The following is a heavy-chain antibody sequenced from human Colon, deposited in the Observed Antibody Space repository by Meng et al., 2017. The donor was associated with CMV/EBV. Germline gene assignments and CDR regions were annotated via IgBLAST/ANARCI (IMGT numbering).Heavy chain of an antibody. J-gene: IGHJ5*02. CDR2: TYYRSQWYN. D-gene: IGHD6-19*01. Sequence: LQQSGPVRQNPSHTPSLTCAISGDSVSSNSAAWNWIRQSPSRGLEWLGRTYYRSQWYNEYAVSVRSRITINPDTAKNQFSLQLNSVTPEDTAVYYCARGGKYTSGSYFDPWGQGTLVTVSS. CDR1: GDSVSSNSAA. CDR3: ARGGKYTSGSYFDP. V-gene: IGHV6-1*01.